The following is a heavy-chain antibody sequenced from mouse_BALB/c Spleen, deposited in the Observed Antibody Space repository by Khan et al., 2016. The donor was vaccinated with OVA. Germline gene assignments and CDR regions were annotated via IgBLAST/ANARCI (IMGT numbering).Heavy chain of an antibody. CDR3: ARDGSRYNYAMDY. V-gene: IGHV3-2*02. Sequence: QLLASGPGLVQPSQSLSLTCTVTGYSITTYYAWNWIRQFPGNKLEWMGYISYSGITNYNPALTSRISITRDTSKNQFFLQLNSVTTEDTATYYCARDGSRYNYAMDYWGQGTSVTVSS. D-gene: IGHD2-3*01. J-gene: IGHJ4*01. CDR1: GYSITTYYA. CDR2: ISYSGIT.